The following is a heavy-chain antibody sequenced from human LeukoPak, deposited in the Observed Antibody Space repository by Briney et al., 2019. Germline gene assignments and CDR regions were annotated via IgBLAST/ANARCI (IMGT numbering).Heavy chain of an antibody. Sequence: SVKVSCKASGGTFSSYAISWVRQAPGQGLEWMGGIIPIFGTANYAQKFQGRVTITADESTSTAYMELSSLRSEDTAVDDWAGXXXXXTSCYNHFDYWGQGTLVTVSS. D-gene: IGHD2-2*02. CDR1: GGTFSSYA. J-gene: IGHJ4*02. CDR2: IIPIFGTA. CDR3: AGXXXXXTSCYNHFDY. V-gene: IGHV1-69*13.